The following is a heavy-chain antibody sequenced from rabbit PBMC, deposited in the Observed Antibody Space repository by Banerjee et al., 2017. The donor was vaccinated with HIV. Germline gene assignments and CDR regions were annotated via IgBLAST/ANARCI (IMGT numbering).Heavy chain of an antibody. Sequence: QEQLEESGGGLVKPEGSLTLTCKASVFSFSNKYVMCWVRQAPGKGLEWIACIGAASTYYATWAKGRFTISKTSLTTVNLQMTSLTAADTVTYFCARDLAGVIGWNFNLWGQGTLVTVS. CDR3: ARDLAGVIGWNFNL. D-gene: IGHD4-1*01. J-gene: IGHJ4*01. CDR1: VFSFSNKYV. V-gene: IGHV1S45*01. CDR2: IGAAST.